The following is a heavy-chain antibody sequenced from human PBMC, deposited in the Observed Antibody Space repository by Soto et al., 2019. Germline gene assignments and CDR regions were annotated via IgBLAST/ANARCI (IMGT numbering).Heavy chain of an antibody. Sequence: GGSLRLSCATSGLNLSGSAIHWARQASGKGLEWVSRIRSRPHNYATTYAASVEGRFTISRNDSKNTVYLQMNGLRTEDTAVYYCTTERDYWGRGTLVTVSS. V-gene: IGHV3-73*01. CDR3: TTERDY. J-gene: IGHJ4*02. CDR1: GLNLSGSA. CDR2: IRSRPHNYAT.